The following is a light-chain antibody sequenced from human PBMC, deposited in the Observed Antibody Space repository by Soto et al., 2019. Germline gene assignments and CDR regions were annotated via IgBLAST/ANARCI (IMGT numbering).Light chain of an antibody. J-gene: IGLJ2*01. CDR2: DVS. Sequence: QSALTQPASVSGSPGPSITISCTGTSSDVGGYNYVSWYQQHPGKAPKLMIYDVSNRPSGVSNRVSGSKSGNTDTLSISGLQAEDEADYYCCSYTSISNLVVCGGGTKGTVL. V-gene: IGLV2-14*01. CDR3: CSYTSISNLVV. CDR1: SSDVGGYNY.